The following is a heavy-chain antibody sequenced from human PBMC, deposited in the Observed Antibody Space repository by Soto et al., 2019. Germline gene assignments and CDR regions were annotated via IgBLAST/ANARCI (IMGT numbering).Heavy chain of an antibody. V-gene: IGHV4-59*01. J-gene: IGHJ5*02. CDR2: SGST. D-gene: IGHD6-19*01. CDR3: ARLSAGLLDP. CDR1: GGYFSSDY. Sequence: QVQLQESGPGLVKPSETLSLTCTVSGGYFSSDYWSWIRQPPGKGLGLIGYSGSTNYNPSLKSRVTISVDTSKNQFSLNLSSVTAADTAVYYCARLSAGLLDPLCQGTLVTVAS.